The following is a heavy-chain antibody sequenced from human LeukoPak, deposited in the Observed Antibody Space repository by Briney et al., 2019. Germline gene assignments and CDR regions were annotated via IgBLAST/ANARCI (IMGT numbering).Heavy chain of an antibody. CDR1: GYTFTGYY. J-gene: IGHJ4*02. V-gene: IGHV1-2*06. CDR3: ARQVDCSGGSCYEDY. CDR2: INPNSGGT. Sequence: GASVKVSCKASGYTFTGYYMHWVRQAPGQGLEWMGRINPNSGGTNYAQKFQGSVTMTRDTSISTAYLQWSSLKASDTAMYYCARQVDCSGGSCYEDYWGQGTLVTVSS. D-gene: IGHD2-15*01.